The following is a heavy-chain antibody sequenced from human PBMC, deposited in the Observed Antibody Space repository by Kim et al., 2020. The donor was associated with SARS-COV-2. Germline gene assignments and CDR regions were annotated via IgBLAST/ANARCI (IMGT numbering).Heavy chain of an antibody. V-gene: IGHV3-13*01. Sequence: GGSLRLSCAASGFTFSSYDMHWVRQATGKGLEWVSAIGTAGDTYYPGSVKGRFTISRENAKNSLYLQMNSLRAGDTAVYYCARAGVWFGANAFDIWGQGTMVTVSS. CDR3: ARAGVWFGANAFDI. D-gene: IGHD3-10*01. CDR1: GFTFSSYD. CDR2: IGTAGDT. J-gene: IGHJ3*02.